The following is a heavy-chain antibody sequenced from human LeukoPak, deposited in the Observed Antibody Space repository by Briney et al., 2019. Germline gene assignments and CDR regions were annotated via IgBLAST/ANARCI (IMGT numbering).Heavy chain of an antibody. CDR2: ITDSGSGT. Sequence: QPGGSLRLSCAASGVTFSSHGMSWVRQAPGKGLEWVSSITDSGSGTCYADSVKGRFTMSRDNSKNTLYLQMNSLRVEDTAVYYCAKNLLGSESFSWYFDLWGRGTLVTVPS. J-gene: IGHJ2*01. CDR3: AKNLLGSESFSWYFDL. V-gene: IGHV3-23*01. CDR1: GVTFSSHG. D-gene: IGHD1-26*01.